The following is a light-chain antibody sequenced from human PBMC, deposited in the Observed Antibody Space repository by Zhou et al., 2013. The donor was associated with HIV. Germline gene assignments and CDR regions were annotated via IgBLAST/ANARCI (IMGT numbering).Light chain of an antibody. CDR1: QTIRTY. J-gene: IGKJ3*01. CDR3: QQSYSAPFT. CDR2: AAS. Sequence: DIQMTQSPSSLSASVGERVTITCRASQTIRTYLNWYQHKAGKAPQLLISAASGLQRGVPSRFTGNGSGTEFTVSISSLQPEDFATYYCQQSYSAPFTFGPGTKVDIK. V-gene: IGKV1-39*01.